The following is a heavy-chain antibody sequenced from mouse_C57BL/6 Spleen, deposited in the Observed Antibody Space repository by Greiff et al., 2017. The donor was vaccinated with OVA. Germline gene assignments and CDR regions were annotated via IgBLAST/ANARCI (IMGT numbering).Heavy chain of an antibody. V-gene: IGHV1-4*01. J-gene: IGHJ4*01. Sequence: VKLQQSGAELARPGASVKMSCKASGYTFTSYTMHWVKQRPGQGLEWIGYINPSSGYTKYNQKFKDKATLTADKSSSTAYMQLSSLTSEDSAVYYCARLGDGYYDAMDYWGQGTSVTVSS. CDR1: GYTFTSYT. D-gene: IGHD2-3*01. CDR3: ARLGDGYYDAMDY. CDR2: INPSSGYT.